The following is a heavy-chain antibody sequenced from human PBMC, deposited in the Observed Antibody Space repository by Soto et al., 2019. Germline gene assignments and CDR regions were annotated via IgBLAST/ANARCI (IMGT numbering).Heavy chain of an antibody. CDR2: IYPGDSET. Sequence: GESLKISCKGSGYKFATYWVAWVRQMPGRGLEWMGIIYPGDSETIYSASFRGHVTISADKSLNTAYLQWDSLTASDSAIYYCARGFTGSAGRFDPWGQGTVVTVSS. CDR3: ARGFTGSAGRFDP. D-gene: IGHD6-25*01. CDR1: GYKFATYW. J-gene: IGHJ5*02. V-gene: IGHV5-51*01.